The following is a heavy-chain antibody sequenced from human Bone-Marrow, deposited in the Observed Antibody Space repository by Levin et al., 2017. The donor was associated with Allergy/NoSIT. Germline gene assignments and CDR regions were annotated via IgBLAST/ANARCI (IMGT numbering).Heavy chain of an antibody. CDR1: GGSISSYY. Sequence: PSETLSLTCTVSGGSISSYYWSWIRQPPGKGLEWIGYIYYSGSTNYNPSLKSRVTISVDTSKNQFSLKLSSVTAADTAVYYCATDYYDSSGYQNPWGQGTLVTVSS. J-gene: IGHJ5*02. D-gene: IGHD3-22*01. V-gene: IGHV4-59*01. CDR3: ATDYYDSSGYQNP. CDR2: IYYSGST.